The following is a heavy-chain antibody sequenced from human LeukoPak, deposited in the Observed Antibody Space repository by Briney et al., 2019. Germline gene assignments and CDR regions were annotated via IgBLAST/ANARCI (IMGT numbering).Heavy chain of an antibody. CDR3: AKAVHGSGWYGAFDY. J-gene: IGHJ4*02. CDR2: ISGSGGST. CDR1: GFTFSSYA. Sequence: GGSLRLSCAASGFTFSSYAMSGVRQAPGKGLEWVSAISGSGGSTYYAGAGKGRFTISRDNAKNTLYLQMNSLRAEDTALYYYAKAVHGSGWYGAFDYWGQGALVTVSS. D-gene: IGHD6-19*01. V-gene: IGHV3-23*01.